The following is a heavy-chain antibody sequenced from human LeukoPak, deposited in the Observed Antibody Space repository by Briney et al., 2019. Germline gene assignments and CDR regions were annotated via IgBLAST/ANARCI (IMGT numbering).Heavy chain of an antibody. J-gene: IGHJ4*02. Sequence: SETLSLTCAVSGYSISSGYYWGWIRQPPGKGLERIGRIYHSGSTYYNPSLRSRVTISVDTSKNQFSLKLSSVTAADTAVYYCARHDYLDRPGREYYFDYWGQGTLVTVSS. D-gene: IGHD4-11*01. CDR1: GYSISSGYY. CDR3: ARHDYLDRPGREYYFDY. CDR2: IYHSGST. V-gene: IGHV4-38-2*01.